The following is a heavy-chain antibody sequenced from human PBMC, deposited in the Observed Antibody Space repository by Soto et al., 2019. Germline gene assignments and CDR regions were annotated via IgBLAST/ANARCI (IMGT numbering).Heavy chain of an antibody. CDR2: ISAYNGNT. CDR1: GYTFTSYG. J-gene: IGHJ3*02. V-gene: IGHV1-18*04. CDR3: ARDWGDYGVNDAFDI. Sequence: ASVKVSCKASGYTFTSYGISWVRQAPGQGLEWMGCISAYNGNTNYAQKLQGRVTMTTDTSTSTAYMELRSLRSDDTAVYYCARDWGDYGVNDAFDIWGQGTMVTVSS. D-gene: IGHD4-17*01.